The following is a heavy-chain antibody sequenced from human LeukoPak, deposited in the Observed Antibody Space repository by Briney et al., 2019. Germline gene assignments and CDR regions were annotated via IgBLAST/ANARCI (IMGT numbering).Heavy chain of an antibody. CDR2: IYYSGST. D-gene: IGHD5-18*01. V-gene: IGHV4-39*07. CDR1: GASINSGTYY. Sequence: SQTLSLTCTVSGASINSGTYYWSWIRQPPGKGLEWIGSIYYSGSTYYNPSLKSRVTISVDTSKNQFSLKLSSVTAADTAVYYCARGGYSPFDYWGQGTLVTVSS. J-gene: IGHJ4*02. CDR3: ARGGYSPFDY.